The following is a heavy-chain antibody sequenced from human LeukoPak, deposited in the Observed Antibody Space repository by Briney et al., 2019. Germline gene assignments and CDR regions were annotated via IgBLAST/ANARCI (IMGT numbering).Heavy chain of an antibody. CDR2: ISGDGTGI. CDR3: AKGAYTYGYVGSFDI. J-gene: IGHJ3*02. CDR1: GFTFDDYA. V-gene: IGHV3-43*02. D-gene: IGHD5-18*01. Sequence: GGSLRLSCATSGFTFDDYAMRWVRQAPGKGLEWVSLISGDGTGIFYADSVKGRFTISRDNSKKSLYVQMNSLRPEDTALYFCAKGAYTYGYVGSFDIWGQGTMVTVAS.